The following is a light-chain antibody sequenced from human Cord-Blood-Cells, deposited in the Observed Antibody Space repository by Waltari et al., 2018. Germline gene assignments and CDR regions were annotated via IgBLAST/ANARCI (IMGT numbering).Light chain of an antibody. Sequence: QSALTQPASVSGSPGQSITISCTGTSSDVGSYNLVSWYQQHLGKAPKLMIYEGSKRPSGVSNRFSGSKSGNTASLTISGLQAEDEADYYCCSYAGSSTLWVFGGGTKLTVL. CDR2: EGS. CDR3: CSYAGSSTLWV. CDR1: SSDVGSYNL. V-gene: IGLV2-23*01. J-gene: IGLJ3*02.